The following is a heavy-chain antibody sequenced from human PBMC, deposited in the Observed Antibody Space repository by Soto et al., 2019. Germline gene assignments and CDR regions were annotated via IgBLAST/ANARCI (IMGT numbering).Heavy chain of an antibody. J-gene: IGHJ4*02. D-gene: IGHD6-13*01. CDR2: IYYSGST. V-gene: IGHV4-30-4*01. CDR1: GGSISSGDYY. Sequence: SETLSLTCTVSGGSISSGDYYWSWIRQPPGKGPEWIGYIYYSGSTYYNPSLKSRVTISVDTSKNQFSLKLSSVTAADTAVYYCARAFQAAADTDYWGQGTLVTVSS. CDR3: ARAFQAAADTDY.